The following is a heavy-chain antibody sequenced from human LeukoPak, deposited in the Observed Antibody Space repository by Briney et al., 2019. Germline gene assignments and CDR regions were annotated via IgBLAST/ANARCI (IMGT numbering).Heavy chain of an antibody. CDR3: ARQEYCSGGSCYIWFDP. V-gene: IGHV5-51*01. CDR1: GYSINNYW. CDR2: IYPADSDI. Sequence: GESLKISCKGSGYSINNYWIGWVRQMPGKGLEWMGIIYPADSDIRYSPSFQGQVTISADKSISTAYLQWSSLKASDTAVYYCARQEYCSGGSCYIWFDPWGQGTLVTVSS. D-gene: IGHD2-15*01. J-gene: IGHJ5*02.